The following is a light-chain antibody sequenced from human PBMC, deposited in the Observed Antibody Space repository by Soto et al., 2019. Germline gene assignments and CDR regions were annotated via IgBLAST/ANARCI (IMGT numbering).Light chain of an antibody. CDR1: QIISPW. Sequence: DIQMTQSPSTLSASVGDRVTITCRASQIISPWLAWYQQKPGKAPKLLIYDASSLESGVPSRFRGSASGTEFTLTISSLQPDDFEPYYCQQYNSFSWTFGQGTKVDIK. CDR3: QQYNSFSWT. V-gene: IGKV1-5*01. CDR2: DAS. J-gene: IGKJ1*01.